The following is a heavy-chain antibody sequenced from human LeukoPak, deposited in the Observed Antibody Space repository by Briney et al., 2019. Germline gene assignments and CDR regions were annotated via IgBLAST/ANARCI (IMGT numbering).Heavy chain of an antibody. J-gene: IGHJ4*02. D-gene: IGHD1-26*01. CDR1: GYTFTSYD. Sequence: AASVKVSCKASGYTFTSYDVNWVRQATGQGLEWMGWMNPNSSNTGYAQKFQGRVTITRNTSISTAYMELSSLRSEDTAVYYCARGGYSGSYTDFDYWGQGTLVTVSS. CDR2: MNPNSSNT. V-gene: IGHV1-8*03. CDR3: ARGGYSGSYTDFDY.